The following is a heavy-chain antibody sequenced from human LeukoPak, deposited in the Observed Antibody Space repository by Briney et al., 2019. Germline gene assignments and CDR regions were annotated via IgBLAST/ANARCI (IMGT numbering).Heavy chain of an antibody. CDR2: ISAYNGNT. J-gene: IGHJ4*02. V-gene: IGHV1-18*01. CDR3: ARVPLIWFGELCYFDY. Sequence: ASVKVSCXASGYTFTSYGISWVRQARGQGLEWMAWISAYNGNTNYAQKLQGRVTMTTDTSTSTAYMELRSLRSDDTAVYYCARVPLIWFGELCYFDYWGQGTLVTVSS. D-gene: IGHD3-10*01. CDR1: GYTFTSYG.